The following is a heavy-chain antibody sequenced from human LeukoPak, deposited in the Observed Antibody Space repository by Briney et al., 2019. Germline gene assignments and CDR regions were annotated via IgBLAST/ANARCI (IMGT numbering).Heavy chain of an antibody. V-gene: IGHV3-53*01. CDR2: IYSGGST. J-gene: IGHJ4*02. Sequence: GGSLRLSCAASGFTVSSNYMSWVRQAPGKGLEWVSVIYSGGSTYYADSVKGRFTISRDNSKNTLYLQMNSLRAEDTAVYYCARKGSNREGSFDYWGQGTLVTVSS. CDR1: GFTVSSNY. D-gene: IGHD1-14*01. CDR3: ARKGSNREGSFDY.